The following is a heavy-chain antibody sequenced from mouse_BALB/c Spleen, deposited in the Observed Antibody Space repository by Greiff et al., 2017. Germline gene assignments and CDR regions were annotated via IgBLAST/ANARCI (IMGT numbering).Heavy chain of an antibody. CDR2: ISYSGST. J-gene: IGHJ2*01. D-gene: IGHD2-14*01. Sequence: EVKLVESGPGLVKPSQSLSLTCTVTGYSITSDYAWNWIRQFPGNKLEWMGYISYSGSTSYNPSLKSRISITRDTSKNQFFLQLNSVTTEDTATYYCARYYRYDGVYFDYWGQGTTLTVSS. V-gene: IGHV3-2*02. CDR1: GYSITSDYA. CDR3: ARYYRYDGVYFDY.